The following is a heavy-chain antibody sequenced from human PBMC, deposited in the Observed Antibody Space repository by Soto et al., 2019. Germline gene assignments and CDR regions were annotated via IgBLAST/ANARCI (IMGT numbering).Heavy chain of an antibody. CDR3: ASTKDETLYVDY. D-gene: IGHD2-15*01. Sequence: QLQLQESGPGLVKPSETLSLTCSVSGDSISISSYYWGWVRQPPGKGLEWIGSIHYSGSTHYNPSLQSRVTISGDASKKQFSLKLGSVTAADTAMYYCASTKDETLYVDYWGQGNLVTVSS. CDR1: GDSISISSYY. CDR2: IHYSGST. J-gene: IGHJ4*02. V-gene: IGHV4-39*01.